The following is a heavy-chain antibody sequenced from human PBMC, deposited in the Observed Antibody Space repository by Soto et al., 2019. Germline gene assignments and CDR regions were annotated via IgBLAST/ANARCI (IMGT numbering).Heavy chain of an antibody. V-gene: IGHV4-31*03. Sequence: SETLSLTCTVSGGSISSGGYYWSWIRQHPGKGLEWIGYIYYSGSTYYNPSLKSRVTISVDTSKNQFSLKLSSVTAADTAVYYCARIVIPYYGSGSIPGYYFDYWGQGTLVTVSS. CDR1: GGSISSGGYY. J-gene: IGHJ4*02. CDR3: ARIVIPYYGSGSIPGYYFDY. CDR2: IYYSGST. D-gene: IGHD3-10*01.